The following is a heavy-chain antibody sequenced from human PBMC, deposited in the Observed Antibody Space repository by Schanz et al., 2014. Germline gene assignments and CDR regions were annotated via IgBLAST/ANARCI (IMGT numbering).Heavy chain of an antibody. J-gene: IGHJ6*02. CDR2: ISSTSSYI. CDR1: GFTFSSYS. Sequence: EVQLVESGGGLAQPGGSLRLSCAASGFTFSSYSMYWVRQAPGKGLEWVSSISSTSSYIFYADSVKGRFTISRDNAKNSLYLQMNSLRAEDTALYYCARFLARYQYYGVDVWGQGTTVIVSS. CDR3: ARFLARYQYYGVDV. D-gene: IGHD3-3*01. V-gene: IGHV3-21*04.